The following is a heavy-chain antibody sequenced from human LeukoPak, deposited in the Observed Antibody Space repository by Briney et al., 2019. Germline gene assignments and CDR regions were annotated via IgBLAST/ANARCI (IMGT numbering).Heavy chain of an antibody. D-gene: IGHD3-22*01. CDR1: GGSFSGYY. CDR3: AREATYYYDSSGYYV. CDR2: INHSGST. V-gene: IGHV4-34*01. J-gene: IGHJ1*01. Sequence: SETLSLTCAVYGGSFSGYYWSWIRQPPGKGLEWIGEINHSGSTNYNPSLESRVTISVDTSKNQFSLKLSSVTAADTAVYYCAREATYYYDSSGYYVWGQGTLVTVSS.